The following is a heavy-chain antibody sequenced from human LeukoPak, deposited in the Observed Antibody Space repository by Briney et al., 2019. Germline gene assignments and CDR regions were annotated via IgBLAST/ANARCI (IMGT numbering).Heavy chain of an antibody. CDR2: ISGSGGVT. Sequence: YPGGSLRLSCAASGLTFSNYAMSWVRQAPGKGLDWVSTISGSGGVTYYPDSVRGRFTISRDNSRNTLHLQMDSLRDEDTAIYYCALWPEGATPKFHNWGQGTLVTVSS. CDR3: ALWPEGATPKFHN. D-gene: IGHD1-26*01. J-gene: IGHJ4*02. CDR1: GLTFSNYA. V-gene: IGHV3-23*01.